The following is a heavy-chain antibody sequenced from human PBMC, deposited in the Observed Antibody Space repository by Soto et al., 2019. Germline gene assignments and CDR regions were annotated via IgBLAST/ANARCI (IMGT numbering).Heavy chain of an antibody. D-gene: IGHD1-26*01. CDR2: LFYSGST. J-gene: IGHJ4*02. Sequence: ASETLSLTCTVSGGSISSSSYYWGWIRQPPGKGLEWIGSLFYSGSTYYNPSLKGRLTISVDTSKNQLSLKLSSVTAADTAVYYCATLGGSYGVPHFDYWGQGTLVTVSS. CDR3: ATLGGSYGVPHFDY. CDR1: GGSISSSSYY. V-gene: IGHV4-39*01.